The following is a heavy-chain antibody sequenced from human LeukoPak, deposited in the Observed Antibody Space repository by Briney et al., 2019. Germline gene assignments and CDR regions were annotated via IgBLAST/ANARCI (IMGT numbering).Heavy chain of an antibody. J-gene: IGHJ2*01. CDR2: INTGSTYT. CDR1: GFTFSEYY. V-gene: IGHV3-11*05. Sequence: PGGSLRLSCAASGFTFSEYYMTWMRQAPGKGLEWLSYINTGSTYTNYANSVKGRFTISRDNAKNSLYLQLNSLRAEDTAVYYCTREDNWYFDLWGRGTLVTVSS. CDR3: TREDNWYFDL.